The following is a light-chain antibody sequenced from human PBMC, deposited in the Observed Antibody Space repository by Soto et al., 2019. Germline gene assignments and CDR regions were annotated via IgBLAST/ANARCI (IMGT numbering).Light chain of an antibody. CDR3: QQLKTYPFT. V-gene: IGKV1-13*02. J-gene: IGKJ5*01. CDR2: DAS. CDR1: QGISSA. Sequence: IQMTQSPSTLSASVGDRVTITCRASQGISSALAWYQHKPGKAPKILIYDASSLQSGVPSRFSGSESGTECTLTISSLQPDDFATYYCQQLKTYPFTFGQGTRLEIK.